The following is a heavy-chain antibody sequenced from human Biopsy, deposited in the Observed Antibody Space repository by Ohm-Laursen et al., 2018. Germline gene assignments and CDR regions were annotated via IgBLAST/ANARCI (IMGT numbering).Heavy chain of an antibody. CDR2: ISNRGST. CDR1: GGSISSDY. J-gene: IGHJ3*01. Sequence: GTLSLTCIVSGGSISSDYWSWIRQSPGKGLEWIGYISNRGSTNYNPSLRGRVTISVDTSKNQFSLKLSSVTAADTAVFFCARLYRLDDYWNDDPPDAFDVWGQGTRVTFSS. D-gene: IGHD3-3*01. V-gene: IGHV4-59*01. CDR3: ARLYRLDDYWNDDPPDAFDV.